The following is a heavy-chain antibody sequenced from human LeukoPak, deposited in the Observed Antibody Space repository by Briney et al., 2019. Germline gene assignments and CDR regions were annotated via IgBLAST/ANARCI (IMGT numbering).Heavy chain of an antibody. Sequence: SETLSLTCAVYGGSFSGYYWSWIRQPPGKGLEWIGEINHSGSTNYNPSLKSRVTISVDTSKNQFSLKLSSVTAADTAVYYCARSYSRITFNWFDPWGQGTLVTVSS. CDR3: ARSYSRITFNWFDP. CDR1: GGSFSGYY. D-gene: IGHD3-10*01. CDR2: INHSGST. J-gene: IGHJ5*02. V-gene: IGHV4-34*01.